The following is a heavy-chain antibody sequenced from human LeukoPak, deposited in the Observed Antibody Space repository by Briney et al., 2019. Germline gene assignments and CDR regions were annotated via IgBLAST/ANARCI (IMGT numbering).Heavy chain of an antibody. CDR2: INPNSGAT. Sequence: ASVKVSCKASGYTFSSYGITWVRQAPGQGLEWMGWINPNSGATKYSQKFQGRVTMTRDTSISTAYLDLSSLTSDDTAVYYCARDQEWIAPTGTAFNIWGQGTMVTVSS. D-gene: IGHD6-13*01. J-gene: IGHJ3*02. CDR1: GYTFSSYG. V-gene: IGHV1-2*02. CDR3: ARDQEWIAPTGTAFNI.